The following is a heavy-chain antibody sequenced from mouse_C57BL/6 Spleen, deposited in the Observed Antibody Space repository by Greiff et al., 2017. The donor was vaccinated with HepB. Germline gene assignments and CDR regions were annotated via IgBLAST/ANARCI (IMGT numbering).Heavy chain of an antibody. CDR1: GYTFTSYW. CDR3: ARYYDGSSSDV. Sequence: QVQLQQSGAELVKPGASVKLSCKASGYTFTSYWMHWVKRRPGQGLEWIGMIHPNSGSTNYNEKFKSKATLTVDKSSSTAYMQLSSLTSEDSAVYYCARYYDGSSSDVWGTGTTVTVSS. V-gene: IGHV1-64*01. CDR2: IHPNSGST. J-gene: IGHJ1*03. D-gene: IGHD1-1*01.